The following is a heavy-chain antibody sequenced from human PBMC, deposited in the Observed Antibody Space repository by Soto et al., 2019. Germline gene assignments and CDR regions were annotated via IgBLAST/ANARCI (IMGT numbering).Heavy chain of an antibody. Sequence: SVKVSCKASGGTFSSYAISWVRQAPGQGLEWMGGIIPIFGTANYAQKFQGRVTITADKSTSTAYMELSSLRSEDTAAYYCARGYCSSTSCYVYYYYYGMDVWGQGTTVTVSS. D-gene: IGHD2-2*01. J-gene: IGHJ6*02. CDR2: IIPIFGTA. CDR1: GGTFSSYA. V-gene: IGHV1-69*06. CDR3: ARGYCSSTSCYVYYYYYGMDV.